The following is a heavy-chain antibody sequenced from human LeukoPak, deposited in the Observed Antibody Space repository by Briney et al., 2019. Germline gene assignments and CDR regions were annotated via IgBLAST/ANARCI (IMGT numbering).Heavy chain of an antibody. CDR3: AKSIIHYYISGSYPS. D-gene: IGHD3-10*01. J-gene: IGHJ4*02. Sequence: GGSLRLSCAASGFTFSSYAMSWFRQAPGKGLEWVSVISGSGERTHDADSVKGRFTISRDNSKNTLYLQMNNLRVDDTAVYFCAKSIIHYYISGSYPSWGQGTLVIVSS. CDR1: GFTFSSYA. CDR2: ISGSGERT. V-gene: IGHV3-23*01.